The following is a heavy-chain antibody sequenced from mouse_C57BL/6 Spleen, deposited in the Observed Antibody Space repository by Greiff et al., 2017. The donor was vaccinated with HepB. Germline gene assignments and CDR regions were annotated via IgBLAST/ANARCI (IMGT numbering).Heavy chain of an antibody. J-gene: IGHJ4*01. CDR3: ARSTVVDYYAMDY. Sequence: VQLQQSGAELVRPGTSVKVSCKASGYAFTNYLIEWVKQRPGQGLEWIGVINPGSGGTNYNEKFKGKATLTADKSSSTAYMQLSSLTSEDSAVYFCARSTVVDYYAMDYWGQGTSVTVSS. D-gene: IGHD1-1*01. CDR1: GYAFTNYL. CDR2: INPGSGGT. V-gene: IGHV1-54*01.